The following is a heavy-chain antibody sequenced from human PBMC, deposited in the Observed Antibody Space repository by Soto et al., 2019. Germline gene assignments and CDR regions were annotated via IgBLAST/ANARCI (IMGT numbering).Heavy chain of an antibody. CDR1: GFTFSSYA. J-gene: IGHJ4*02. Sequence: GGSLRLSCSASGFTFSSYAMHWVRQAPGKGLEYISSISTNGGSTHYADSVKGRFTISRDNSKNTQYLQMSSLRADDTAVYYCVKGEYYYDSSGYYPFDYWGQGTLVTVSS. CDR2: ISTNGGST. V-gene: IGHV3-64D*06. D-gene: IGHD3-22*01. CDR3: VKGEYYYDSSGYYPFDY.